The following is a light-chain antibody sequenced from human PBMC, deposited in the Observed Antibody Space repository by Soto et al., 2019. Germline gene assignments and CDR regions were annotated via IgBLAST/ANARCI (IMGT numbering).Light chain of an antibody. V-gene: IGLV2-14*01. CDR1: SSDVGGYNY. J-gene: IGLJ3*02. CDR2: EVS. Sequence: QSVLTQPASVSGSPGQSITISCTGTSSDVGGYNYVSWYQQHPGKAPKLMIYEVSNRPSGVSNRFSGSKSGNTASLAISGLQSEDESDYYCAAWDDSRNAWVFGGGTKLTVL. CDR3: AAWDDSRNAWV.